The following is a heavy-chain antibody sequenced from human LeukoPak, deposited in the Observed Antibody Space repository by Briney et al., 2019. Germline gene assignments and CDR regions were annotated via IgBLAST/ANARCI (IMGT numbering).Heavy chain of an antibody. CDR3: ARLGGYYDPPGY. Sequence: PSETLSLTCTVSGGSISGPTYYWAWIRQPPGKGLEWIGTIHYSGSTFYNPSLKSRVTISVDTSKNQFSLKLSSVTAADTAVYYCARLGGYYDPPGYWGQGTLVTVSS. CDR2: IHYSGST. V-gene: IGHV4-39*01. CDR1: GGSISGPTYY. J-gene: IGHJ4*02. D-gene: IGHD3-22*01.